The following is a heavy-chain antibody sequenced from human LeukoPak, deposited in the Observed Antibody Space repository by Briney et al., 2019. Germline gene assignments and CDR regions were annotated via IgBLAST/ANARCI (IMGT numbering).Heavy chain of an antibody. CDR2: INPNSGGT. V-gene: IGHV1-2*06. CDR3: ARDWAVAGIDY. CDR1: GYTFTGYY. D-gene: IGHD6-19*01. J-gene: IGHJ4*02. Sequence: ASVKVSCKASGYTFTGYYMHWVRQAPGQGLEWTGRINPNSGGTNYAQKFQGRVTMTRDTAISTAYMELSRLRSDDTAVYYRARDWAVAGIDYWGQGTLVTVSS.